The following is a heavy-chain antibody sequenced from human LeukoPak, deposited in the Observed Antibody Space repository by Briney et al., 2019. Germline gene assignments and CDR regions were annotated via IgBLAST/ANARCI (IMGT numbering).Heavy chain of an antibody. Sequence: PSETLSLTCAVSGYSISSGYYWGWIRQPPGKGLEWIGSIYHSGTTQYNPSLKSRVTISVDTSKNQFSLKLSAVTAADTAIYYCARVLGGSSPFDYWGQGTLVTVSS. J-gene: IGHJ4*02. CDR1: GYSISSGYY. D-gene: IGHD1-26*01. CDR2: IYHSGTT. CDR3: ARVLGGSSPFDY. V-gene: IGHV4-38-2*01.